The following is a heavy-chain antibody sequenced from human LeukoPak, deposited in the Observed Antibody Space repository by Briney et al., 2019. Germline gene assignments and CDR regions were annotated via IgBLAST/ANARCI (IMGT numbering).Heavy chain of an antibody. V-gene: IGHV3-21*01. CDR1: GFTFSSYS. D-gene: IGHD2-15*01. Sequence: GGSLRLSCAASGFTFSSYSMNWVRQAPGKGLEWVSSISSSSSYIYYADSVKGRFTTSRDNAKNSLYLQMNSLRAEDTAVYYCAKYSPRGDFDYWGQGTLVTVSS. CDR3: AKYSPRGDFDY. CDR2: ISSSSSYI. J-gene: IGHJ4*02.